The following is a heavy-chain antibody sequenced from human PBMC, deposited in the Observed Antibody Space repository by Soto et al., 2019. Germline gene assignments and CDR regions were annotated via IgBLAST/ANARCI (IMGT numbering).Heavy chain of an antibody. CDR1: GFTFSDYY. Sequence: GGSLRLSCTASGFTFSDYYMDWVRQDPGKGLDWVGRIRNEANSYTAVYAASVTGRFTISRDNSKNTLYLQMNSLRAEDTAVYYCANLRWVSSGWFIEAFDIWGQGTMVT. CDR2: IRNEANSYTA. J-gene: IGHJ3*02. V-gene: IGHV3-72*01. D-gene: IGHD6-19*01. CDR3: ANLRWVSSGWFIEAFDI.